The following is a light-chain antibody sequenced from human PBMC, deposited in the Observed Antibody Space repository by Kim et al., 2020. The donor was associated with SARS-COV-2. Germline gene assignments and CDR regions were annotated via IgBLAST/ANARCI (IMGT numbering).Light chain of an antibody. Sequence: RQTATVNGTRDSNNGSNHEAARQQQQQGHAPKHLSYRNNDRPSGVSERFCASSTGDAASLTITGHQPEDEADYYCSAWESSLNAWVFGGGTQLTV. CDR1: SNNGSNHE. J-gene: IGLJ3*02. V-gene: IGLV10-54*04. CDR3: SAWESSLNAWV. CDR2: RNN.